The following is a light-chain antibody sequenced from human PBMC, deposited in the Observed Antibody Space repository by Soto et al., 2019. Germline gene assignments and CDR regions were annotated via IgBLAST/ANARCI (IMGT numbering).Light chain of an antibody. CDR2: VNSDGSH. CDR1: SGHSRYA. J-gene: IGLJ2*01. V-gene: IGLV4-69*01. CDR3: QTWGTGSVV. Sequence: QSVLTQSPSASASLGASVKLTCTLSSGHSRYAIAWHQQQPEKGPRYLMKVNSDGSHIKGDGIPDRFSGSSSGAERYLTISSLQSEDEADYYCQTWGTGSVVFGGGTKVTVL.